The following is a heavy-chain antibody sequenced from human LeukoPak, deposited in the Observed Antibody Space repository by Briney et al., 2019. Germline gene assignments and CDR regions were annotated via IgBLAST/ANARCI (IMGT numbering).Heavy chain of an antibody. CDR2: INPKSGGT. J-gene: IGHJ5*02. Sequence: ASVKVSCKTSGYSFTYYYIHWVRQAPGQGLEWMGWINPKSGGTSPARKFQGRVTMTRDPSISTVYMDMAWLTSDDTAIYFCARADFVDAGPYLIGPWGQGTLVTVSS. V-gene: IGHV1-2*02. CDR3: ARADFVDAGPYLIGP. CDR1: GYSFTYYY. D-gene: IGHD3-3*01.